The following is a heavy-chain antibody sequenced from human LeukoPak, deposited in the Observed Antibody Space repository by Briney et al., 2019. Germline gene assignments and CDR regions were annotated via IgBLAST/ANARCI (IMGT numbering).Heavy chain of an antibody. CDR1: GYTLTELS. V-gene: IGHV1-24*01. CDR3: AVGVDRYFDL. J-gene: IGHJ2*01. CDR2: FNPENGET. D-gene: IGHD3-10*01. Sequence: ASVKVSCRVSGYTLTELSMHWVRQAPGKGLEWMGGFNPENGETIYAQKFQGRVTMTEDASIDTAYMEVSSLRSEDTAVYYCAVGVDRYFDLWGRGTLVTVSS.